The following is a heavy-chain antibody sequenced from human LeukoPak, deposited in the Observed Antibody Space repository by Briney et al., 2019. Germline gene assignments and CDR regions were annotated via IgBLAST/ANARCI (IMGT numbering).Heavy chain of an antibody. CDR3: ASLYYYGSGSYQAPYFDY. J-gene: IGHJ4*02. V-gene: IGHV4-39*01. CDR1: GGSISSSSYY. Sequence: KPSETLSLTCTVSGGSISSSSYYWGWLRQPPGKGLEWIGSIYYSGSTYYNPSLQSRVTMSVETSKNQFSQKLSSVTAADTAVYYCASLYYYGSGSYQAPYFDYWGQGTLVTVSS. CDR2: IYYSGST. D-gene: IGHD3-10*01.